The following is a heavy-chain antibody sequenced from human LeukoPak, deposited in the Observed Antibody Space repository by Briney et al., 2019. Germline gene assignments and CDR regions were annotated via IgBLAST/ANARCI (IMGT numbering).Heavy chain of an antibody. CDR3: AKGLGVRGGSRFDY. CDR1: GFTFSSYG. CDR2: ISYDGSDK. D-gene: IGHD2-15*01. Sequence: GGSLRLSCAASGFTFSSYGIHWVRQAPGKGLEWVAVISYDGSDKYYVDSVKGRFTISRDNSKSTLYLEMNSLRAEDTAVYYCAKGLGVRGGSRFDYWGQGTLVTVSS. V-gene: IGHV3-30*18. J-gene: IGHJ4*02.